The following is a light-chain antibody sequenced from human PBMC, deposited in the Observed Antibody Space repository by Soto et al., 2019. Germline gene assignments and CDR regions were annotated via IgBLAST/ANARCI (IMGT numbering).Light chain of an antibody. Sequence: QSVLTQPASVSGSPGQSITISCTGTSSDVGGYNYVSWYQQHPGKAPKLMIYEFSNRPSGVSTRFSGSKSCNTASLTISGLQAEDEADYYCSSYTSSSTRVFGGGTKVTVL. CDR3: SSYTSSSTRV. CDR2: EFS. V-gene: IGLV2-14*01. CDR1: SSDVGGYNY. J-gene: IGLJ3*02.